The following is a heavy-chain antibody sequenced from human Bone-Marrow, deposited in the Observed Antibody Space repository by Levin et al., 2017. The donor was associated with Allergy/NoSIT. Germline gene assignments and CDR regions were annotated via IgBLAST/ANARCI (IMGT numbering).Heavy chain of an antibody. Sequence: GESLKISCAASGFTFSDYYMSWIRQAPGKGLEWVSDISSSGGYTIYYADSVKGRFTISRDNAENSLYLEMNSLRADDTAVYYCARARRAYSSSDYWGQGTLVTVSS. CDR1: GFTFSDYY. J-gene: IGHJ4*02. CDR2: ISSSGGYTI. V-gene: IGHV3-11*01. CDR3: ARARRAYSSSDY. D-gene: IGHD6-6*01.